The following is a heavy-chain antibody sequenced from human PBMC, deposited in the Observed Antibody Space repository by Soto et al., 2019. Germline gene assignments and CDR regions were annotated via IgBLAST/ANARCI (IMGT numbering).Heavy chain of an antibody. D-gene: IGHD4-17*01. Sequence: ASVKVSCKASGYTFTTYGISWVRQAPGQGLEWMGWISGYNGNTNYAQKLQGRVTVTTDTSTSTAYMELTSLRSDDTAVYYCARDRVTTMTGRGYFLHWGQGTLVTVSS. V-gene: IGHV1-18*01. J-gene: IGHJ1*01. CDR3: ARDRVTTMTGRGYFLH. CDR1: GYTFTTYG. CDR2: ISGYNGNT.